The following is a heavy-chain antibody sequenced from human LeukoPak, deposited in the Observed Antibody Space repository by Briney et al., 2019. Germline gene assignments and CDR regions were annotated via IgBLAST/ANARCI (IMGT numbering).Heavy chain of an antibody. J-gene: IGHJ4*02. V-gene: IGHV4-59*01. CDR1: GGSISSDY. Sequence: SETLSLTCTVSGGSISSDYWRWIRQPPGKGLEWIGYIYYSGSTNYNPSLKSRVTISVDTSKNQFSLKLSSVSAADTAVYYCAKTDLPYYYGSGSTWGQGTPVTVSS. D-gene: IGHD3-10*01. CDR3: AKTDLPYYYGSGST. CDR2: IYYSGST.